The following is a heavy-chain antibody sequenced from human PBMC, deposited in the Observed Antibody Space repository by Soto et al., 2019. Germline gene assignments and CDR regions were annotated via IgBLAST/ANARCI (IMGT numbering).Heavy chain of an antibody. CDR2: IYHTGST. Sequence: LSLTCSVSAGSLSNYYWTWIRQSPGKGLEWIGEIYHTGSTKYNPSLKSRVAISVDMSKNQFSLTLNSVTPADTAVYYCARGGRGSGLYFLYYFDLWGQGTLVTVSS. D-gene: IGHD6-19*01. CDR3: ARGGRGSGLYFLYYFDL. J-gene: IGHJ4*02. V-gene: IGHV4-59*01. CDR1: AGSLSNYY.